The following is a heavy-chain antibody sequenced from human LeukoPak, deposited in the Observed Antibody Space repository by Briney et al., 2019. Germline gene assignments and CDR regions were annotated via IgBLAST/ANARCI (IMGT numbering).Heavy chain of an antibody. J-gene: IGHJ4*02. D-gene: IGHD6-19*01. CDR2: IKQDGSEK. Sequence: PGGSLRLSCAAAGFSFSSYWMSWVRQAPGKGLEWVANIKQDGSEKYYVDSVKGRFTISRDNAKNSLYLQMNSLRAEDTAVYYCARGGSSGWYGLVYFDYWGQGTLVTVSS. V-gene: IGHV3-7*01. CDR3: ARGGSSGWYGLVYFDY. CDR1: GFSFSSYW.